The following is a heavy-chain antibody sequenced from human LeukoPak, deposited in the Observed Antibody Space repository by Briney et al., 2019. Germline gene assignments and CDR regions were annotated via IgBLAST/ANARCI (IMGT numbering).Heavy chain of an antibody. V-gene: IGHV4-39*07. D-gene: IGHD3-16*01. J-gene: IGHJ4*02. CDR2: IYYSGST. CDR1: GGSFSSSSYY. Sequence: NTSETLSLTCAVYGGSFSSSSYYWGWIRQPPGKGLEWIGSIYYSGSTYYNPSLKSRVTISVDTSKNQFSLKLSSVTAADTAVYYCARRRGRTFYFDYWGQGTLVTVSS. CDR3: ARRRGRTFYFDY.